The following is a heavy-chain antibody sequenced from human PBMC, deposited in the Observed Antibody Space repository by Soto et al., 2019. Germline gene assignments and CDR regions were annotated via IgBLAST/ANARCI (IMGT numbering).Heavy chain of an antibody. Sequence: QVQLVESGGNMVQPGRSLRLSCAASGFTFGNNAMHWVRHAAGKGLEWVAPIWFDGNNKYYTDSVKGRFTISRDNLKNTVYLQMDSLRADDTAVYYCARDGQQLAPYAMDVWGQGTTVIVSS. V-gene: IGHV3-33*01. CDR2: IWFDGNNK. J-gene: IGHJ6*02. CDR1: GFTFGNNA. CDR3: ARDGQQLAPYAMDV. D-gene: IGHD6-13*01.